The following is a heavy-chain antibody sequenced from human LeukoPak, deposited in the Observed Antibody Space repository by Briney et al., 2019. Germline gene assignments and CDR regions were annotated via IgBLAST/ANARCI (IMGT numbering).Heavy chain of an antibody. Sequence: SETLSLTCAVYGGSFSGYYWSWIRQPPGKGLEWIGEINHSGSTNYNPSLKSRVTISVDTSKNQFSLRLSSVTAADTAVYYCARHDSISLTSYFDYWGQGTLVTVSS. CDR2: INHSGST. CDR3: ARHDSISLTSYFDY. V-gene: IGHV4-34*01. D-gene: IGHD1-14*01. CDR1: GGSFSGYY. J-gene: IGHJ4*02.